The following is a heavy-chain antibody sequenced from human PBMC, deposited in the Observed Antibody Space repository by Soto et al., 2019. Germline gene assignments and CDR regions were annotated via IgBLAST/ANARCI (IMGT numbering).Heavy chain of an antibody. Sequence: SQTLXLTCXXSGDSVSSNXXXXXXXXQSXSXGLEWMGTTYYRSKYHNCYAVSVKSGITINADTSKDKFSLQLNSVTPEDTAVXYCARXPXTXXFDIWGQGTMVTVSS. CDR1: GDSVSSNXXX. J-gene: IGHJ3*02. V-gene: IGHV6-1*01. CDR3: ARXPXTXXFDI. CDR2: TYYRSKYHN.